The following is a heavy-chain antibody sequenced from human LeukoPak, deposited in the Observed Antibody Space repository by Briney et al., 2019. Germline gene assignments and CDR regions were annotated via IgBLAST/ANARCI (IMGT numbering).Heavy chain of an antibody. CDR2: LYYTGSA. J-gene: IGHJ5*01. V-gene: IGHV4-39*01. CDR1: GGSISSSDHF. CDR3: ARGFSALVGSGNWFDS. Sequence: SETLSLTCTVSGGSISSSDHFWGWIRQSPGKGLEWIGSLYYTGSAYYNPSLKSRVTISVDTSKNQFSLRVTSVTAADTYVYYCARGFSALVGSGNWFDSWGQGTLVTVSS. D-gene: IGHD2-15*01.